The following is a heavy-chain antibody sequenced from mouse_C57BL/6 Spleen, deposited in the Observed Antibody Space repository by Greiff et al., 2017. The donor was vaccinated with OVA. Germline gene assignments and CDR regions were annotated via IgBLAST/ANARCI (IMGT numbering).Heavy chain of an antibody. Sequence: VQLQQPGAELVRPGSSVKLSCKASGYTFTSYWLDWVKQRPGQGLEWIGNIYPSDSETHYNQKFKDKATLTVDKSSSTADMQLSSLTSEDSAVYHCARLGDGFAYWGKGTLVTVSA. CDR2: IYPSDSET. CDR3: ARLGDGFAY. J-gene: IGHJ3*01. CDR1: GYTFTSYW. D-gene: IGHD3-3*01. V-gene: IGHV1-61*01.